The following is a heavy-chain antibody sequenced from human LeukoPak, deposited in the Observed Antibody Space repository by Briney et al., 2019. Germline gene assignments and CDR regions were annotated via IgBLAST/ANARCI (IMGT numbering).Heavy chain of an antibody. V-gene: IGHV1-69*13. Sequence: SVKVSFKGAGGTFSSYASSWVGQGPGQGREWMGGIIPSFGTANYAQKFQGRVTITADESTSTAYMELSSLRSEDTAVYYCARDWIQLWLSRYYYYGMDVWGQGTTVTVSS. CDR3: ARDWIQLWLSRYYYYGMDV. CDR1: GGTFSSYA. D-gene: IGHD5-18*01. J-gene: IGHJ6*02. CDR2: IIPSFGTA.